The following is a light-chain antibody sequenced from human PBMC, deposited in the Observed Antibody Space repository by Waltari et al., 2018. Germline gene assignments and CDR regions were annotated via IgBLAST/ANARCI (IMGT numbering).Light chain of an antibody. V-gene: IGLV2-14*03. CDR1: SSDVGGYSY. J-gene: IGLJ2*01. CDR2: DFS. Sequence: QSALAQPAPVSGSPGQSITISCTGTSSDVGGYSYVSWYQQHPGKAPKLMIYDFSNRRSAVSNRVLGPEAGNTASLTISGLQAEDEADYSCGSYTSSSVVFGGGTRLTVL. CDR3: GSYTSSSVV.